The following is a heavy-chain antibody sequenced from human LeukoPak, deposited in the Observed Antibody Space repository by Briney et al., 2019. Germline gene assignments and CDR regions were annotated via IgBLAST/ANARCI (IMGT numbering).Heavy chain of an antibody. CDR2: ILHTGPT. V-gene: IGHV4-34*01. D-gene: IGHD1-26*01. CDR1: GGSFSDYY. Sequence: SETLSLTCAVYGGSFSDYYWNWIRQPPGKGLEWIGEILHTGPTNFNPSLKSRVTISMDKSKNQLSLRLNSVTAADTAIYYCVRGGTYYLPYWGQGILVTVSS. J-gene: IGHJ4*02. CDR3: VRGGTYYLPY.